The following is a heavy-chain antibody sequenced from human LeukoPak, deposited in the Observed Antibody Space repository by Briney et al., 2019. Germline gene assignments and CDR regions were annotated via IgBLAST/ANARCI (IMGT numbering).Heavy chain of an antibody. CDR3: ARDGVLLWFGELLPENYYGMDV. CDR1: GFTVSGNY. CDR2: ISYDGSNK. V-gene: IGHV3-30*03. Sequence: PGGSLRLSCAASGFTVSGNYMSWVRQAPGKGLEWVAVISYDGSNKYYADSVKGRFTISRDNSKNTLYLQMNSLRAEDTAVYYCARDGVLLWFGELLPENYYGMDVWGQGTTVTVSS. D-gene: IGHD3-10*01. J-gene: IGHJ6*02.